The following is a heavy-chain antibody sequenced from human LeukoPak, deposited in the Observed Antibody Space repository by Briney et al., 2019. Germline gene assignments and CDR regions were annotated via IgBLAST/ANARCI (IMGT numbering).Heavy chain of an antibody. V-gene: IGHV4-31*03. CDR3: ARNTVTGVSFDY. CDR2: IYYSGST. J-gene: IGHJ4*02. D-gene: IGHD4-17*01. CDR1: GGSISSGGYY. Sequence: SETLSLTCTVSGGSISSGGYYWSWIRQHPGKGLEWIGYIYYSGSTYYNPSLKSRVTISVDTSKNQFSLKLSSVTAADTAVYYCARNTVTGVSFDYWGQGTLVTVSS.